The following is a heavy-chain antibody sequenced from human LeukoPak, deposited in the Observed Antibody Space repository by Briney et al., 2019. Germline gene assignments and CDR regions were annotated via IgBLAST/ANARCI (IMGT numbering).Heavy chain of an antibody. Sequence: SETLSLTCTVSGVSMSAFQWSWVRQSPEKGLEWIGCVNAKGETNYNPSLKSRVITSVDTSKSQFSLRLTSVTAADTAVYYCATSNDAKIAPFDHWGQGALVTVSS. J-gene: IGHJ4*02. V-gene: IGHV4-4*09. CDR2: VNAKGET. CDR1: GVSMSAFQ. D-gene: IGHD2-8*01. CDR3: ATSNDAKIAPFDH.